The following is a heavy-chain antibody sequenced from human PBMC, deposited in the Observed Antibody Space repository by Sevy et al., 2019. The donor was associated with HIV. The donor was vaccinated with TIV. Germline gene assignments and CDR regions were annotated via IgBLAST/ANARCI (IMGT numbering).Heavy chain of an antibody. CDR3: AKDIGAIEVVPAGRGYYYYGMDV. D-gene: IGHD2-2*01. CDR2: ISWNSGSI. CDR1: GFTFDDYA. V-gene: IGHV3-9*01. J-gene: IGHJ6*02. Sequence: GGSLRLSCAASGFTFDDYAMHWVRQAPGKGLEWVSGISWNSGSIGYADSVKGRFTISRDNAKNSLYLQMNSLRAEDTALYYCAKDIGAIEVVPAGRGYYYYGMDVWGQGTTVTVSS.